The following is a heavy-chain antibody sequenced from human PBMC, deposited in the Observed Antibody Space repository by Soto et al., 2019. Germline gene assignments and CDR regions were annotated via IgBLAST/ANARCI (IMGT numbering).Heavy chain of an antibody. D-gene: IGHD6-6*01. Sequence: GASVKVSCKASGGTFSSYAISWVRQAPGQGLEWMGGIIPIFGTANYAQKFQGRVTITADKSTSTAYMELSSLRSEDTAVYYCARAKFRSSSSMDYYYGMDVWGQGTTVTVSS. CDR2: IIPIFGTA. V-gene: IGHV1-69*06. J-gene: IGHJ6*02. CDR1: GGTFSSYA. CDR3: ARAKFRSSSSMDYYYGMDV.